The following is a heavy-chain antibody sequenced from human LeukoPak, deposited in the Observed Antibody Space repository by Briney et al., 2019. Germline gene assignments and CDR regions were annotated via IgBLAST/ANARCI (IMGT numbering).Heavy chain of an antibody. CDR1: GFTFSSYA. Sequence: GSLRLSCAASGFTFSSYAMHWVRQAPGKGLEWVAVISYDGSNKYYADSVKGRFTISRDNSKNTLYLQMNSLRAEDTAVYYCARAGFDYYYYMDVWGKGTTVTVSS. J-gene: IGHJ6*03. CDR3: ARAGFDYYYYMDV. V-gene: IGHV3-30*04. CDR2: ISYDGSNK.